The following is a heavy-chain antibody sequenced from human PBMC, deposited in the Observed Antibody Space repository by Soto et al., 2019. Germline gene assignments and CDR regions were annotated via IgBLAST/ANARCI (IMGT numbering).Heavy chain of an antibody. J-gene: IGHJ5*02. V-gene: IGHV3-23*01. CDR1: GFTFGNYA. D-gene: IGHD6-19*01. Sequence: EVQLLESGGGLVQPGGSLRLSCAASGFTFGNYAMSWVRQAPGKGLEWVASIHGAGAGTYYADSVKGRFTVSRDDSKEMLYLQMSSLRVDDTAVYYCARDAVARNGEWDWFGPWGQGTLVIVSS. CDR2: IHGAGAGT. CDR3: ARDAVARNGEWDWFGP.